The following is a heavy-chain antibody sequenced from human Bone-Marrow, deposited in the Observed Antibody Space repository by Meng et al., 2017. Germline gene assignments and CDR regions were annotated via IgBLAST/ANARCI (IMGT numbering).Heavy chain of an antibody. D-gene: IGHD3-9*01. CDR2: FDPEDGET. V-gene: IGHV1-24*01. J-gene: IGHJ4*02. CDR3: ARGGAVRYFDWLSASLDY. Sequence: ASVKVCCKVSGYTLTELSMHWVRQAPGKGLEWMGGFDPEDGETIYAQKFQGRVTMTEDTSTDTAYMELSSLRSEDTAVYYCARGGAVRYFDWLSASLDYWGQGTLVTVSS. CDR1: GYTLTELS.